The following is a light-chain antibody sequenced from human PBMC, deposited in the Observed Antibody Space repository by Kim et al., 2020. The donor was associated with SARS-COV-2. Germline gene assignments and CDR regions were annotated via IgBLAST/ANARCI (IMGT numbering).Light chain of an antibody. J-gene: IGKJ5*01. CDR2: EAS. CDR1: ESVSSY. V-gene: IGKV3-11*01. CDR3: QQRSNLIT. Sequence: SLAARETASRTCRASESVSSYSACYQQPPREAPRLLIYEASNRATGTPTRFSGSGSATDFTPTISRLEPEDSAVYYCQQRSNLITFGQGTRLDIK.